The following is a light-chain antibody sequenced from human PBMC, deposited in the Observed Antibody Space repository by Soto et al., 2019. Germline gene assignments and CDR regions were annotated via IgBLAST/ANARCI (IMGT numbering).Light chain of an antibody. V-gene: IGKV3-15*01. CDR1: QSLANSF. Sequence: ERMLTHSPGTRSLYQGERATLSCRASQSLANSFIAWYQQKPGQAPRLLIYGASTRATGIPARFSGSGSGTEFTLTISSLQSEDFAVYYCQQYNNWPPVTFCPGTKVDIK. J-gene: IGKJ3*01. CDR3: QQYNNWPPVT. CDR2: GAS.